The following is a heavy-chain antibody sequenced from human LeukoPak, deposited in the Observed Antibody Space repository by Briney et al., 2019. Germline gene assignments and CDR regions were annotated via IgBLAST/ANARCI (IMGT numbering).Heavy chain of an antibody. CDR1: GGSITNYY. D-gene: IGHD1-14*01. CDR3: ARVSSTVAPWFDP. CDR2: IHNSGSS. V-gene: IGHV4-59*01. J-gene: IGHJ5*02. Sequence: SETLSLTCTVSGGSITNYYWSWIRQPPGKGLEWIGYIHNSGSSSYNPSLRSRATISMEKAKTQFSLKLTSVTPTDTAVYYCARVSSTVAPWFDPWGQGTLVTVSS.